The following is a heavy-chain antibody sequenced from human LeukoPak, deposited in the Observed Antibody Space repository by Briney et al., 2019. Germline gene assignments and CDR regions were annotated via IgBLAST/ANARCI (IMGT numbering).Heavy chain of an antibody. V-gene: IGHV3-30*04. CDR3: ARDLFPNLVTTGSSSWYWGY. CDR2: ISYDGSNK. J-gene: IGHJ4*02. CDR1: GFTFSSYA. Sequence: PGRSLRLSCAASGFTFSSYAMHWVRQAPGKGLEWVAVISYDGSNKYYADSVKGRFTISRDNSKNTLYLQMNSLRAEDTAVYYCARDLFPNLVTTGSSSWYWGYWGQGTLVTVSS. D-gene: IGHD6-13*01.